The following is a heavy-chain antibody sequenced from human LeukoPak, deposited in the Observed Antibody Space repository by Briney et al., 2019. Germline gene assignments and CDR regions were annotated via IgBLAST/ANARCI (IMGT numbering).Heavy chain of an antibody. CDR2: VSDTGNI. D-gene: IGHD5-18*01. J-gene: IGHJ4*02. CDR1: GLTFSSFT. V-gene: IGHV3-48*02. CDR3: ARDGLHTAHFDY. Sequence: GGSMRLSCAASGLTFSSFTMNWVSQAPGKGLEWVSTVSDTGNIHYSDSVKGRFTISRDNAKNSLYLQMNSLRDEDTAVYYCARDGLHTAHFDYWGQGTLVTVSS.